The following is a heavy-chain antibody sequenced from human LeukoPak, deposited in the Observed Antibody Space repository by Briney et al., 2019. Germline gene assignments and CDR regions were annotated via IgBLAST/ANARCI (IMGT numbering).Heavy chain of an antibody. V-gene: IGHV3-74*01. CDR2: INSDGSST. CDR3: AKAQANYDFWSGYFDY. Sequence: GGSLRLSCAASGFTFSSYWMHWVRQAPGKGLVWVSRINSDGSSTSYADSVKGRFTISRDNAKNSLYLQMNSLRAEDTALYYCAKAQANYDFWSGYFDYWGQGTLVTVSS. CDR1: GFTFSSYW. D-gene: IGHD3-3*01. J-gene: IGHJ4*02.